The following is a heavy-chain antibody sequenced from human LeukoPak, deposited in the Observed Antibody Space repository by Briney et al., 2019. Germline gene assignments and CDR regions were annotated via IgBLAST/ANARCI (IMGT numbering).Heavy chain of an antibody. CDR2: IRYDGSNK. V-gene: IGHV3-30*02. D-gene: IGHD6-13*01. CDR1: GLSFNNYG. CDR3: VKRLAAAGTGDY. Sequence: GGSLRLSCAASGLSFNNYGMHWVRQAPGKGLEWVAFIRYDGSNKYYADSVKGRFTISRDNSKNTLYLQMNSLRAEDTAVYYCVKRLAAAGTGDYWGQGTLVTVSS. J-gene: IGHJ4*02.